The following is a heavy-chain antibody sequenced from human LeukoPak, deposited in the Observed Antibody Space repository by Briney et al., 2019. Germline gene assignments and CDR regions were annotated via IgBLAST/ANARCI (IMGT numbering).Heavy chain of an antibody. CDR2: IYHSGST. Sequence: PSQTLSLTCSVSGGSISSGGSYWTWIRQPPGKGLGWIGYIYHSGSTYHNPSLKSRVTISVDTSKSQFSLKLSSVTAADTAVYYCARGDNWNCFDYWGQGTLVTVSS. D-gene: IGHD1-7*01. V-gene: IGHV4-30-2*01. CDR3: ARGDNWNCFDY. J-gene: IGHJ4*02. CDR1: GGSISSGGSY.